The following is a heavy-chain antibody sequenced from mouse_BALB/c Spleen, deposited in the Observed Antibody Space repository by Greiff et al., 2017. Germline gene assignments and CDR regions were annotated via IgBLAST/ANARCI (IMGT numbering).Heavy chain of an antibody. CDR2: IWAGGST. V-gene: IGHV2-9*02. J-gene: IGHJ4*01. CDR3: ARGWLRRDYYAMDY. Sequence: VKLVESGPGLVAPSQSLSITCTVSGFSLTSYGVHWVRQPPGKGLEWLGVIWAGGSTNYNSALMSRLSISKDNSKSQVFLKMNSLQTDDTAMYYCARGWLRRDYYAMDYWGQGTSVTVSS. CDR1: GFSLTSYG. D-gene: IGHD2-2*01.